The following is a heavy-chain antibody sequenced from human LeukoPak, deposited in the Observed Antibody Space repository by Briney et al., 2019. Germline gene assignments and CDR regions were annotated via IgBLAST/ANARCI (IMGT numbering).Heavy chain of an antibody. Sequence: ASVKVSCKASGYTFTSYYMHWVRQAPGQGLEWMGIINPSGGSTSYAQKFQGRVTMTRDTSTSTVYMELSSLRSEDTAVYYCATDIAAAGRPGDAFDIWGQGTMVTVSS. CDR2: INPSGGST. V-gene: IGHV1-46*01. CDR3: ATDIAAAGRPGDAFDI. J-gene: IGHJ3*02. D-gene: IGHD6-13*01. CDR1: GYTFTSYY.